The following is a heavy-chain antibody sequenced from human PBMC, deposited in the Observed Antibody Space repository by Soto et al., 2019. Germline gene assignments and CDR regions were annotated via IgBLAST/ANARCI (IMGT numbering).Heavy chain of an antibody. J-gene: IGHJ6*02. CDR1: GFTFSSYG. D-gene: IGHD2-21*02. CDR2: ISYDGSNK. V-gene: IGHV3-30*18. CDR3: AKCVVTYYYYYGMDV. Sequence: GGSLRLSCAASGFTFSSYGMHWVRQAPGKGLEWVAVISYDGSNKYYADSVKGRFTISRDNSKNTLYLQMNSLRAEDTAVYYCAKCVVTYYYYYGMDVWGQGTTVTVSS.